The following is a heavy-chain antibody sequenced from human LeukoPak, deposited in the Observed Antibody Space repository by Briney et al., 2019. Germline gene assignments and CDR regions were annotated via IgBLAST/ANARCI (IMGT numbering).Heavy chain of an antibody. CDR2: IRSKAYGGTT. Sequence: GRSLRLSCIASGFTFGDYAMSWVRRAPGKGLEWVGFIRSKAYGGTTEYAASVKGRFTISRDDSKSIAYLQMNSLKTEDTAVYYCTRDDYYGSGSFDYWGQGTLVTVSS. CDR1: GFTFGDYA. CDR3: TRDDYYGSGSFDY. D-gene: IGHD3-10*01. V-gene: IGHV3-49*04. J-gene: IGHJ4*02.